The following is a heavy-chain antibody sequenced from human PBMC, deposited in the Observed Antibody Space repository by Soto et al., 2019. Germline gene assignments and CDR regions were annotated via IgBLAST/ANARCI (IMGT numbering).Heavy chain of an antibody. CDR3: AKGGSNFDY. CDR2: ISYDGSNK. Sequence: GGSLRLSCAASGFTFSSYGMHWVRQAPGKGLEWVAVISYDGSNKYYADSVKGRFTISRDNSKNTLYLQMNSLRAEDTAVYYCAKGGSNFDYWGQGTLVTVSS. CDR1: GFTFSSYG. J-gene: IGHJ4*02. V-gene: IGHV3-30*18. D-gene: IGHD1-26*01.